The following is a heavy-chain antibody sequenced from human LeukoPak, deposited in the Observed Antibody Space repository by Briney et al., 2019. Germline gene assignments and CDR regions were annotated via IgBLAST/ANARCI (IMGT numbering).Heavy chain of an antibody. J-gene: IGHJ5*02. Sequence: SETLSLTCTVSGGSIRSNSYYWGWIRQPPGKGLEYIGSIYYSGSTYYNSSLKSRVTMSVDTSKNQFSLKLNSVTAADTAVYYCARNRYYYGSGNYGVPNWFDPWGQGTLVTVSS. CDR2: IYYSGST. V-gene: IGHV4-39*01. CDR1: GGSIRSNSYY. CDR3: ARNRYYYGSGNYGVPNWFDP. D-gene: IGHD3-10*01.